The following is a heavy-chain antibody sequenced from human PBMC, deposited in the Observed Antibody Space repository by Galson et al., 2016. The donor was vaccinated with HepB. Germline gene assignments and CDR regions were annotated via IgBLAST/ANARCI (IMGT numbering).Heavy chain of an antibody. V-gene: IGHV4-59*01. CDR2: MYYCGST. CDR1: GGSINNYY. Sequence: ETLSLTCTVSGGSINNYYWSWIRQSPGKGLEWIGYMYYCGSTNYNPSLRSRVTISVDTPRKQFSLNLSSVTAADTAVYYCARGLKWLRFGSYYYGMDVWGQGTTVTVSS. J-gene: IGHJ6*02. D-gene: IGHD5-12*01. CDR3: ARGLKWLRFGSYYYGMDV.